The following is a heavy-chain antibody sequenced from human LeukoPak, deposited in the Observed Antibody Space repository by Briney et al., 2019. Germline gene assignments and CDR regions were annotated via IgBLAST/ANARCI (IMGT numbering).Heavy chain of an antibody. CDR2: VNYTGST. V-gene: IGHV4-39*01. CDR3: ARQSRYFHREGFRYGMDV. D-gene: IGHD3-9*01. Sequence: SETLSLTCSVSGASITSSTYYWVWIRQPSGKGLEWLGNVNYTGSTYYNPSLKSRLTISVDTSKNQFSLKLRSATAADTAVYFCARQSRYFHREGFRYGMDVWGQGTTVTVSS. J-gene: IGHJ6*02. CDR1: GASITSSTYY.